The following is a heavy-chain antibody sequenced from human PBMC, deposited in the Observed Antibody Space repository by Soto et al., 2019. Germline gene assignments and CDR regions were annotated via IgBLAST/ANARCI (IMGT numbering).Heavy chain of an antibody. D-gene: IGHD4-4*01. V-gene: IGHV4-34*01. CDR1: GGSFSGYY. CDR2: INHSGST. J-gene: IGHJ6*02. Sequence: SETLSLTCAVYGGSFSGYYWSWIRQPPGKGLEWIGEINHSGSTNYNPSLKSRVTISVDTSKNQFSLKLSSVTAADTVVYYCARDDGYSNYYYYYGMDVWGQGTTVTVSS. CDR3: ARDDGYSNYYYYYGMDV.